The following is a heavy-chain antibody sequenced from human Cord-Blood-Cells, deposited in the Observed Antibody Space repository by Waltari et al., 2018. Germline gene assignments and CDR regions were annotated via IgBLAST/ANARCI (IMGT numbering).Heavy chain of an antibody. CDR2: FDPEDGET. D-gene: IGHD5-12*01. Sequence: QVQLVQSGAEVKKPGASVKVSCKVSGYTITELSMHWVRQAPGKGLEWMGGFDPEDGETIYAQKFQGRVTMTEDTSTDTAYMELSSLRSEDTAVYYCATRDIVATILTDDAFDIWGQGTMVTVSS. J-gene: IGHJ3*02. CDR3: ATRDIVATILTDDAFDI. V-gene: IGHV1-24*01. CDR1: GYTITELS.